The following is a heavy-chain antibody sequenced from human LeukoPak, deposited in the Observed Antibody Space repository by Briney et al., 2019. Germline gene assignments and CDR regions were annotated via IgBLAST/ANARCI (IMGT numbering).Heavy chain of an antibody. Sequence: ASVKVSCKASGYTFTSYHMHWVRLAPGQGLEWMGIINPSGGSTSYAQKFQGRVTMTRDTSTSTVYMELSSLRSEDTAVYYCAREQNYYDSSGLGDYFDYWGQGTLVTVSS. J-gene: IGHJ4*02. CDR2: INPSGGST. V-gene: IGHV1-46*01. CDR3: AREQNYYDSSGLGDYFDY. CDR1: GYTFTSYH. D-gene: IGHD3-22*01.